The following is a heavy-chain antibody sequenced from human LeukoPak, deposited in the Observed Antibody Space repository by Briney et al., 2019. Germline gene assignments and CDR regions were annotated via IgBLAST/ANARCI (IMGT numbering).Heavy chain of an antibody. V-gene: IGHV3-30*18. CDR2: ISYDGSNK. Sequence: PGRSLRLSCAASGFTFSSYGMHWVRQAPGKGLEWVAVISYDGSNKYYADSVKGRFTISRDNSKNTLYLQMNSLRAEDTAVYYCAKGLKVHYYYGMDVWGQGITVTVSS. CDR1: GFTFSSYG. J-gene: IGHJ6*02. CDR3: AKGLKVHYYYGMDV.